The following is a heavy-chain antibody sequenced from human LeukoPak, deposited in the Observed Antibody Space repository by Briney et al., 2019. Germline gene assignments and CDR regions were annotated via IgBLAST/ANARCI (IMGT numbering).Heavy chain of an antibody. Sequence: GGSLRLSCAASGFTFSSYSMNWVRQAPGKGLEWVSSISSSSSYIYYADSVKGRFTISRDNAKNSLYLQMNSLRAEDTAVYYCARGAEELLDGGADYRGQGTLVTVSS. D-gene: IGHD1-26*01. J-gene: IGHJ4*02. V-gene: IGHV3-21*01. CDR3: ARGAEELLDGGADY. CDR1: GFTFSSYS. CDR2: ISSSSSYI.